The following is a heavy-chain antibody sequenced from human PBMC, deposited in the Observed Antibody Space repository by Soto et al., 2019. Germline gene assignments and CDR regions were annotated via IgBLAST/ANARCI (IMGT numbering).Heavy chain of an antibody. CDR1: GFTFSDYY. J-gene: IGHJ4*02. D-gene: IGHD6-6*01. CDR2: ISSSGSTI. CDR3: ARVPYSSSPGPYFDY. V-gene: IGHV3-11*01. Sequence: TGGSLRLSCAASGFTFSDYYVSWIRQAPGKGLEWVSYISSSGSTIYYADSVKGRFTISRDNAKNSLYLQMNSLRAEDTAVYYCARVPYSSSPGPYFDYWGQGTLVTVSS.